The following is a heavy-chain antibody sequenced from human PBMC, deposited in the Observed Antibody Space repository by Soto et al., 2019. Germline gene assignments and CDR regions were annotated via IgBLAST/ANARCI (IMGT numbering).Heavy chain of an antibody. CDR3: ATWHEREHAYDV. D-gene: IGHD1-1*01. V-gene: IGHV3-53*01. Sequence: GSLRLSCAAFGLTISGKKYVAWVRQAPGKGLEWVSALYDVDGSFYTDSVKGRFTTSSDSSKTTVYLQMNDLRPDDTAVYYCATWHEREHAYDVWGQGTTVTVSS. J-gene: IGHJ3*01. CDR1: GLTISGKKY. CDR2: LYDVDGS.